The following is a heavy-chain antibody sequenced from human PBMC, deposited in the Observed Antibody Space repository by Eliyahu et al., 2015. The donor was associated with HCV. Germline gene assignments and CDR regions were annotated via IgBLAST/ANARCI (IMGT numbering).Heavy chain of an antibody. V-gene: IGHV4-34*01. Sequence: QVQLQQWGAGLLKPSETLSLTCAVYGGSFSGYYWSXFRQPPGKGLEWIGEINHSRSANYNPSLKSRVTISVDTSKNQFSLKLSSVTAADTAVYYCARGRRPAQRITMVRGPRSWFDPWGQGTLVTVSS. D-gene: IGHD3-10*01. CDR2: INHSRSA. CDR1: GGSFSGYY. CDR3: ARGRRPAQRITMVRGPRSWFDP. J-gene: IGHJ5*02.